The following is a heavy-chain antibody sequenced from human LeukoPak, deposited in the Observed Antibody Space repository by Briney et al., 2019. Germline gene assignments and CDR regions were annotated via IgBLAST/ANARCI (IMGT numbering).Heavy chain of an antibody. V-gene: IGHV3-66*01. CDR1: GFTVSSNY. D-gene: IGHD3-10*01. CDR3: ARGTVTMVDY. CDR2: IYSGGST. Sequence: GGSLRLSCAASGFTVSSNYMSWVRQAPGRGLEWVSVIYSGGSTYYADSVKGRFTISRDNSKNTLFLQINSLRAGDTAVYYCARGTVTMVDYWGQGTLVTVSS. J-gene: IGHJ4*02.